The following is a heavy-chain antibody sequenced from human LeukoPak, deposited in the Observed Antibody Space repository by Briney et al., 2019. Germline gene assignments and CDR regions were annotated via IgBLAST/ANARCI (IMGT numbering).Heavy chain of an antibody. V-gene: IGHV3-23*01. CDR1: GFTFSSYA. D-gene: IGHD2-2*01. CDR2: ISGSGGST. J-gene: IGHJ4*02. CDR3: AKDHCSSTSCHDY. Sequence: PGESLRLSCAASGFTFSSYAMSWVRQAPGKGLEWVSAISGSGGSTYYADSVKGRFTISRDNSNNTLYLQMNSLRAEDTAVYYCAKDHCSSTSCHDYWGQGTLVTVSS.